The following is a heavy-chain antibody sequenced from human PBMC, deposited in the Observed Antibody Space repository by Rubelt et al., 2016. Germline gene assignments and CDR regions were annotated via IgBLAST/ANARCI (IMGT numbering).Heavy chain of an antibody. CDR3: TTEECSGASSYSDVVI. D-gene: IGHD2-15*01. J-gene: IGHJ3*02. Sequence: GESGGGLVQPGGSLRLSCAASGFTFSSYWMSWVRQAPGRGLEWVANIEQDGSEKYFLDSVKGRFSISRDNAKNSLYLQMNSLRAEDTAMYYCTTEECSGASSYSDVVIWGQGRMVTVAS. CDR2: IEQDGSEK. V-gene: IGHV3-7*01. CDR1: GFTFSSYW.